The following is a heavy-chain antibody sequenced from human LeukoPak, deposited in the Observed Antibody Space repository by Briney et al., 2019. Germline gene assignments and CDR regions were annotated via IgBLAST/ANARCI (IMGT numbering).Heavy chain of an antibody. J-gene: IGHJ5*01. CDR1: GDSVSSNSAA. CDR3: SRGTHWFDS. D-gene: IGHD1-7*01. V-gene: IGHV6-1*01. Sequence: SQSLSLTCAISGDSVSSNSAAWNWTRHSPSGGLGWLGRTYYRSNWYNEYAVSVSSRITVNPDTSKNQFSLQLNSVTPEDTAVYYCSRGTHWFDSWGQGTLVTVSS. CDR2: TYYRSNWYN.